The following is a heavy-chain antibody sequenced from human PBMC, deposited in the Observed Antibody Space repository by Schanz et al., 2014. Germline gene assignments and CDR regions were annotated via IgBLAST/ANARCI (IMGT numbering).Heavy chain of an antibody. CDR2: TNGDGTNA. CDR1: GFTFSSYS. Sequence: VQLVESGGGLVKPGGSLRLSCAASGFTFSSYSMNWVRQAPGKGLEWVLCTNGDGTNAKYADSVKGRFTISRDNSKNTLYLQMNTLRAEDTAVYYCARDRGYCSGGSCLTFDYWGQGTLVTVSS. J-gene: IGHJ4*02. V-gene: IGHV3-30*02. D-gene: IGHD2-15*01. CDR3: ARDRGYCSGGSCLTFDY.